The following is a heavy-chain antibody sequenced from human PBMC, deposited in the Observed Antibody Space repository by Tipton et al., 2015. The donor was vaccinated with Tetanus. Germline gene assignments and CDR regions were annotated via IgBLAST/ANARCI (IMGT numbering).Heavy chain of an antibody. CDR3: ARDKTRITMVRGVSYDAFDI. D-gene: IGHD3-10*01. CDR1: GYTFTSYG. V-gene: IGHV1-18*01. Sequence: QLVQSGPEVKKPGASVKVSCKASGYTFTSYGISWVRQAPGQGLEWMGWISAYNGNTNYAQKLQGRVTMTTDTSTSTAYMELRSLRSDDTAVHYCARDKTRITMVRGVSYDAFDIWGQGTMVTVSS. J-gene: IGHJ3*02. CDR2: ISAYNGNT.